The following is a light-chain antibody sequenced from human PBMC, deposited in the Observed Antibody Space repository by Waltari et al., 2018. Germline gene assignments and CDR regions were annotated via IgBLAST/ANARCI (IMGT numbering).Light chain of an antibody. CDR2: GNT. CDR1: SSNIGAGYD. V-gene: IGLV1-40*01. CDR3: QSYDNSLNSV. Sequence: QSGLTQPPSVSGAPGQRVTISCTGSSSNIGAGYDVHWYQLLPGTAPKVLIYGNTNPPSGVPDRFSGSKSGTSASLAITGRQAEDEADYYCQSYDNSLNSVFGGGTKLTVL. J-gene: IGLJ2*01.